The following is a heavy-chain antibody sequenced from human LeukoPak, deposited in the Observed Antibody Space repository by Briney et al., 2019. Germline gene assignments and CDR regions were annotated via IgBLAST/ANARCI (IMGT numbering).Heavy chain of an antibody. D-gene: IGHD6-19*01. CDR1: GFTFSTYG. CDR2: IRYDGSDK. Sequence: PGGSLRLSCAASGFTFSTYGMHWVRQAPGKGLEGVAFIRYDGSDKYYTDSVEGGFTISRDNSKNKLYLQMNSLSAEDTAVYSCAKDMNTGWCNWFDYWGQGTLVTVSS. J-gene: IGHJ5*01. CDR3: AKDMNTGWCNWFDY. V-gene: IGHV3-30*02.